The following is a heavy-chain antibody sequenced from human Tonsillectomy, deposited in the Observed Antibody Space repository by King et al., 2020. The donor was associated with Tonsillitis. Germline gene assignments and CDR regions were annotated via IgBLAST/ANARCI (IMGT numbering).Heavy chain of an antibody. Sequence: QLQESGPGLVKPSETLSLTCTVSGYSISIYYWNWIRQFPGKGLEWIGFCCYSGSTNYNPSLKSRVPISVDTSKNQFSLNLSSVTAADTAVYYCARTGGLYWYFDLWGRGTLVTVSS. CDR1: GYSISIYY. D-gene: IGHD1-14*01. J-gene: IGHJ2*01. CDR2: CCYSGST. CDR3: ARTGGLYWYFDL. V-gene: IGHV4-59*01.